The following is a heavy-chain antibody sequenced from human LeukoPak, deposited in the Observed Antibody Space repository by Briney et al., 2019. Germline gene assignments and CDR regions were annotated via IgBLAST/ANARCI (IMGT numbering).Heavy chain of an antibody. D-gene: IGHD3-10*01. CDR2: ITGSGPYI. CDR3: VRDVGAVRGEVYFDY. V-gene: IGHV3-21*06. CDR1: GFTFSTFA. J-gene: IGHJ4*02. Sequence: GGSLRLSCAASGFTFSTFAMHWVRLSPGKGLEWVSSITGSGPYILYADSVKHRSTISRDNTKNLLYLEMNSLRAEDTAMYFCVRDVGAVRGEVYFDYWGQGTLVTVSS.